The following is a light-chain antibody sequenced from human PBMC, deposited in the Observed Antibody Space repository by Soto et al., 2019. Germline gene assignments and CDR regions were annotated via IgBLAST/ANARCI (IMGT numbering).Light chain of an antibody. CDR3: SSYTSSSPCV. J-gene: IGLJ1*01. CDR1: SSDVGFYKY. Sequence: QSVLTQPASVSGSPGQSITISCTGTSSDVGFYKYVSWYQHHPGKAPKLMIYEVSNRPSGVSNRFSGSKSGNTASLTISGLQAADEADYYCSSYTSSSPCVFGTGTKLTVL. CDR2: EVS. V-gene: IGLV2-14*01.